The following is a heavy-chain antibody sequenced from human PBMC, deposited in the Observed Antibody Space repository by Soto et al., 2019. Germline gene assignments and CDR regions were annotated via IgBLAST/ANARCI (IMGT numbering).Heavy chain of an antibody. CDR2: VYISGST. Sequence: QVQLQESGPGLVKPSGTLSLTCAVSSGSISSSNWWRWVRKPPGKGLEWIGEVYISGSTNYNPSLKHRVSISVDKSKDQFSLKLSSVSGPDTAVSYCARIRVIRSSYYTMRGYSMDVWGKGTTVTVSS. D-gene: IGHD3-3*01. J-gene: IGHJ6*03. V-gene: IGHV4-4*02. CDR3: ARIRVIRSSYYTMRGYSMDV. CDR1: SGSISSSNW.